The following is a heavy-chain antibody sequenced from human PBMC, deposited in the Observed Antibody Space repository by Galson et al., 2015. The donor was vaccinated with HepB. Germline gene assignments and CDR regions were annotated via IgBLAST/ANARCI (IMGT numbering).Heavy chain of an antibody. V-gene: IGHV3-23*01. CDR3: AKDRLGGYSYGSVFDY. D-gene: IGHD5-18*01. J-gene: IGHJ4*02. CDR1: AFTFSSYA. Sequence: SLRLSCAASAFTFSSYAMTWVRQAPGKGLEWVSVISGSGNNIYYADSVRGRFTISRDNSKNTLYLQMSSLRAEDTAVYYCAKDRLGGYSYGSVFDYWGQGTLVTVSP. CDR2: ISGSGNNI.